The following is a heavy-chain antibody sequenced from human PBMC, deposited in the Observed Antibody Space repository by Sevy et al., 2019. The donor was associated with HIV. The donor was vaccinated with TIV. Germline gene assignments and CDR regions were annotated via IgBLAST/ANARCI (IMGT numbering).Heavy chain of an antibody. CDR1: GFTFSDSW. D-gene: IGHD5-18*01. CDR3: ARDRAYSAVDY. V-gene: IGHV3-7*01. Sequence: GGSLRLSCVASGFTFSDSWMIWVRQAPGKGLERIAFINEDGSRVGYVDSVRGRFTISRENIKNSLYLQMNNLGAEDTALYFCARDRAYSAVDYWGQGTLVTVSS. CDR2: INEDGSRV. J-gene: IGHJ4*02.